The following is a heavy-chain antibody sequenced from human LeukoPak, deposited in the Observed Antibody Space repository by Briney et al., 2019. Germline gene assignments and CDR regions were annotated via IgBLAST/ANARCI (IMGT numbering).Heavy chain of an antibody. CDR2: IIPIFGTA. V-gene: IGHV1-69*01. CDR3: ARVEYYDSSGYYGG. CDR1: GGTFSSYA. J-gene: IGHJ4*02. D-gene: IGHD3-22*01. Sequence: SVKVSCKASGGTFSSYAISWVRQAPGQGLEWMGGIIPIFGTANYAQKFQGRVTITADESTSTAYMELSSLRSEDTAVYYCARVEYYDSSGYYGGWGQGTLVTVSS.